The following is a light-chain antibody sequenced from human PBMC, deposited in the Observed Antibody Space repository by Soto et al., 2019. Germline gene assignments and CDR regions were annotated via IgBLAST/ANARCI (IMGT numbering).Light chain of an antibody. V-gene: IGKV3-20*01. CDR2: AAS. CDR1: QSVSRDY. Sequence: EIVLAQSPGTLSLSPGQRATLSCRASQSVSRDYVAWYQHKPGQAPRLLIYAASSRPSGIPDRFGGSGSGTDFTLTISRLEPEDFALYYCQQYGSSPLTFGGGTRAEFK. J-gene: IGKJ4*01. CDR3: QQYGSSPLT.